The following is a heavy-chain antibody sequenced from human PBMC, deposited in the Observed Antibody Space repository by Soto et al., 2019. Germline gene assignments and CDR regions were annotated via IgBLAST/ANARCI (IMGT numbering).Heavy chain of an antibody. CDR1: GYTFTSYY. J-gene: IGHJ5*02. V-gene: IGHV1-46*01. CDR2: INPSGGST. CDR3: ARDRITIFGVVLAGWFDP. D-gene: IGHD3-3*01. Sequence: ASVKVSCKASGYTFTSYYMHWVRQAPGQGLEWMGIINPSGGSTSYAQKFQGRVTMTRDTSTSTVYMELSSLRSEDTAVYYCARDRITIFGVVLAGWFDPWGQGTLVIVSS.